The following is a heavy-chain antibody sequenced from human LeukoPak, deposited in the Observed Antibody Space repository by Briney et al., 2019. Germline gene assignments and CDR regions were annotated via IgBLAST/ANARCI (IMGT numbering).Heavy chain of an antibody. Sequence: GGSLRLSCAASGFTFSTYWMAWVRQAPGKGLEWVANIKGDESARHQADSVKGRFTISRDNTQNAVYLQMSSLRGEDTAVYYCARDVVGSLDYWGQGTLVTVSS. D-gene: IGHD1-26*01. V-gene: IGHV3-7*01. CDR1: GFTFSTYW. CDR3: ARDVVGSLDY. J-gene: IGHJ4*02. CDR2: IKGDESAR.